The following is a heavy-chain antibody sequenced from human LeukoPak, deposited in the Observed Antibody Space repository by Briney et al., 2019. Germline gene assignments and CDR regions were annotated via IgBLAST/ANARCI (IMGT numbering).Heavy chain of an antibody. Sequence: GGSLRLSCAASGFTFSSYGMHWVRQAPGKGLEWVAFIRYDGSNKYYADSVKGRFTISRDNSKNTLYLQINSLRAEDTAVYYCAKDLDSWKFGYGHYYFDYWGQGTLVTVSS. J-gene: IGHJ4*02. CDR3: AKDLDSWKFGYGHYYFDY. V-gene: IGHV3-30*02. CDR1: GFTFSSYG. CDR2: IRYDGSNK. D-gene: IGHD1-20*01.